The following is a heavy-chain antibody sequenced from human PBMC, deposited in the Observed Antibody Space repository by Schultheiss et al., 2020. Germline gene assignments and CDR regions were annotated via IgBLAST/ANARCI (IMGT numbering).Heavy chain of an antibody. CDR3: ARDSGSSSGRKGVDP. CDR2: IKQDGSEK. CDR1: GFTFSSYW. Sequence: GSLRLSCAASGFTFSSYWMSWVRQAPGKGLEWVANIKQDGSEKYYVDSVKGRFTISRDNAKNSLYLQMNSLRAEDTAVYYCARDSGSSSGRKGVDPGGQGTLVTVSA. V-gene: IGHV3-7*03. D-gene: IGHD6-13*01. J-gene: IGHJ5*02.